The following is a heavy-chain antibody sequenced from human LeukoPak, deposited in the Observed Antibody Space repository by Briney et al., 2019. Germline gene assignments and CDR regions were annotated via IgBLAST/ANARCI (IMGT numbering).Heavy chain of an antibody. J-gene: IGHJ6*03. Sequence: ASVKVSCKASGFALTTYNIVWLRQAPGQGLEWLGWATAFNENTDYSRKVQGRVTMTRDRSTDTAYMELRSLRFDDTAVYYCARNSYGYKFSMDVWGKGTSVTVSS. CDR3: ARNSYGYKFSMDV. CDR2: ATAFNENT. V-gene: IGHV1-18*01. D-gene: IGHD5-18*01. CDR1: GFALTTYN.